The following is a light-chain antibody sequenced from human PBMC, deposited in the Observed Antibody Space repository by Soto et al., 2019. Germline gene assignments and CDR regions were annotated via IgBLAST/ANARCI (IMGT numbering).Light chain of an antibody. CDR2: GAS. Sequence: EIVMTQSPATLSVSPGERATLSCRASQSVDSKLAWYQQKPGQAPRLLIYGASTRATGIPARFSGSGSGTEFTLTISGLQSEDFAVYYCQQYNNWPPLWTFGQGTKVEIK. CDR1: QSVDSK. J-gene: IGKJ1*01. V-gene: IGKV3-15*01. CDR3: QQYNNWPPLWT.